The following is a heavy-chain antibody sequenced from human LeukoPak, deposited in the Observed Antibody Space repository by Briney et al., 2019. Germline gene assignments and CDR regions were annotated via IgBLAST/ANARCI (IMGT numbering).Heavy chain of an antibody. CDR1: GFTFSNYW. V-gene: IGHV3-7*01. J-gene: IGHJ4*02. D-gene: IGHD2-15*01. Sequence: GGSLRLSCGASGFTFSNYWMTWVRQAPGKGLEWVANINQDSSEKFYVDSVKGRFTISRDNAKNSLYLHLNTLRPEDTAVYYCVQGWRDNWGQGTLVTVSS. CDR3: VQGWRDN. CDR2: INQDSSEK.